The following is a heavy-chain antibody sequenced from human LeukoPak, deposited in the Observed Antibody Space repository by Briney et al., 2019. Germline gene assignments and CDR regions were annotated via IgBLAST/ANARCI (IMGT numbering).Heavy chain of an antibody. Sequence: SETLSLTCAVSGYSISSGYYWGWIRQPPGKGLEWIGSIYHSGSTYYNPSLKSRVTISVDTSKNQFSLKLSSVTAADTAVYYCAREKGSNWGYYFDYWGQGTLVTVSS. D-gene: IGHD7-27*01. V-gene: IGHV4-38-2*02. CDR3: AREKGSNWGYYFDY. CDR1: GYSISSGYY. CDR2: IYHSGST. J-gene: IGHJ4*02.